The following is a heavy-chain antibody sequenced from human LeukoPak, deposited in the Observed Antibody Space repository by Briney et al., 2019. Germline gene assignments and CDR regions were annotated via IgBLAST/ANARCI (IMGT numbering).Heavy chain of an antibody. D-gene: IGHD6-6*01. CDR1: GGSISTYY. Sequence: PSETLSLTCTVSGGSISTYYWSWIRQPPGKGLEWIGYIFYSGSTSYNPSLKSRVTISVDTSKNQFSLKLNSVTAADTAVYYCARGSHSTSLDYWGQGTLVTVSS. CDR3: ARGSHSTSLDY. V-gene: IGHV4-59*01. J-gene: IGHJ4*02. CDR2: IFYSGST.